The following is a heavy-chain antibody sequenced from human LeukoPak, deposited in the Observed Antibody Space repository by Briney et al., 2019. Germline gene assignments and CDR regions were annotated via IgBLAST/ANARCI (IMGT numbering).Heavy chain of an antibody. D-gene: IGHD3-16*02. CDR2: IYPGDSDT. V-gene: IGHV5-51*01. CDR1: GYSFTSYW. Sequence: GESLKISCKGSGYSFTSYWIGWVRQMPGKGLEWMGIIYPGDSDTRYSPSFQGQVTISAVKSISTAYLQWSSLKASDTAMYYCARNLSYRSYYYYYGMDVWGQGTTVTVSS. J-gene: IGHJ6*02. CDR3: ARNLSYRSYYYYYGMDV.